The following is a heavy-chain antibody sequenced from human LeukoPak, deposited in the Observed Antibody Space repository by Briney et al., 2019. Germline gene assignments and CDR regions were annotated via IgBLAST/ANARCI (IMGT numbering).Heavy chain of an antibody. V-gene: IGHV3-23*01. Sequence: GGSLRLSCAGSGFTFSSYAMNWVRQAPGKGLEWVSVISSSGGSTYYADSVKGRFTISRDNSKNTLYLQMNSLRAEDTALYYCASGRQLGYWGQGTLVTVSS. CDR3: ASGRQLGY. D-gene: IGHD3-16*01. J-gene: IGHJ4*02. CDR2: ISSSGGST. CDR1: GFTFSSYA.